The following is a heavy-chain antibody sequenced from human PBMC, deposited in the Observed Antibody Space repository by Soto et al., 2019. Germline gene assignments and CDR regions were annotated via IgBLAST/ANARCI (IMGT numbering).Heavy chain of an antibody. D-gene: IGHD4-17*01. V-gene: IGHV1-69*04. J-gene: IGHJ1*01. CDR3: ARDHDDGLHSSRFVLQH. Sequence: QVQLVQSGAEVKKPGSSVRVSCRASGGTFSNHAFSWVRQAPGQGLEWMRRIIPIVDIPTYAQKFEGRVTITADKSTSTVYMELSSLKSEDTALYFCARDHDDGLHSSRFVLQHWGQGTLVTVSS. CDR1: GGTFSNHA. CDR2: IIPIVDIP.